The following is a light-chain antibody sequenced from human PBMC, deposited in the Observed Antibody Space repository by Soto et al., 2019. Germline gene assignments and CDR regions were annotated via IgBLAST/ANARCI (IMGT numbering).Light chain of an antibody. CDR2: AAS. CDR1: QGISTY. Sequence: DIQMTQSPSSLSASVGDRVTITCRASQGISTYLNWYLQKPGKAPKLLIYAASSLQSGVPSRFSGSVSETDFTLTISSLQPEDFATYYCQQYYSYPRTFGQGTKVDIK. V-gene: IGKV1-39*01. J-gene: IGKJ1*01. CDR3: QQYYSYPRT.